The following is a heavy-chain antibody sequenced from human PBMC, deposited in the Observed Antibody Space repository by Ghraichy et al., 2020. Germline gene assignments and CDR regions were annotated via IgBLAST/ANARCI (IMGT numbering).Heavy chain of an antibody. CDR1: GYTLKNYD. CDR2: MTPNSGNT. J-gene: IGHJ4*02. CDR3: ARGLDEGGSYFFDH. Sequence: ASVKVSCKTSGYTLKNYDINWVRQAPGHRLEWMGWMTPNSGNTGYAQRFQGRVVMTRNSTTSTAYMELRSLRSEDTAVYYCARGLDEGGSYFFDHWGQGTLVTVSS. V-gene: IGHV1-8*02. D-gene: IGHD1-26*01.